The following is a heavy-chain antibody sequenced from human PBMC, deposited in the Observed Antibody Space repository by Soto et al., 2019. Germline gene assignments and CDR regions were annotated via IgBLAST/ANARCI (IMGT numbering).Heavy chain of an antibody. V-gene: IGHV4-31*03. CDR3: ARSPVSRYSRERFYFDY. D-gene: IGHD6-13*01. CDR2: IYYSGST. J-gene: IGHJ4*02. CDR1: GGSISSGGYY. Sequence: TSETLSLTCTVSGGSISSGGYYWSWIRQHPGKGLEWIGYIYYSGSTYYNPSLKSRVTISVDTSKNQFSLKLSSVTAADTAVYYCARSPVSRYSRERFYFDYWGQGTLATVSS.